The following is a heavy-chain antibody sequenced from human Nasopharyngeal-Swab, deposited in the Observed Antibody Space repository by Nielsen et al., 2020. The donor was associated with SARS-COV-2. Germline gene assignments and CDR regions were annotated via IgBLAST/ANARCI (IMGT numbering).Heavy chain of an antibody. J-gene: IGHJ6*02. CDR2: IDPSDSYT. Sequence: MLVDSLVGVGRIDPSDSYTNYSPSFQGHVTISADKSISTAYLQWSSLKASDTAMYYCARVTGTTGNYYYYYGMDVWGQGTTVTVSS. D-gene: IGHD1-20*01. V-gene: IGHV5-10-1*01. CDR3: ARVTGTTGNYYYYYGMDV.